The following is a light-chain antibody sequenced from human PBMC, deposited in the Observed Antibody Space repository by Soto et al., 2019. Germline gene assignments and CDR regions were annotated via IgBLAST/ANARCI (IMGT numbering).Light chain of an antibody. CDR1: QRVSFF. CDR3: QHSFSAPLT. Sequence: DIQMTQSPSSLSAFVGDRVTISCRASQRVSFFLNWYQQKPGKAPQLLIFEASRLQGGVPSRFSGSGSVTDFTLTISSLQPEDFATYYCQHSFSAPLTFGQGTRVEIK. V-gene: IGKV1-39*01. CDR2: EAS. J-gene: IGKJ1*01.